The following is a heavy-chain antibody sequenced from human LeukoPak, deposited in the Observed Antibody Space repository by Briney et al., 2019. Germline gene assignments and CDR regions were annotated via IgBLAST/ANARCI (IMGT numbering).Heavy chain of an antibody. CDR2: INAGNGNT. CDR1: GYTFTSYA. Sequence: VASVKVSCKASGYTFTSYAMHWVRQAPGQRLEWMGWINAGNGNTKYSQEFQGRVTITRDTSASTAYMELSSLRSEDMAVYYCARDPRGSFYDSSGYYDYWGQGTLVTVSS. CDR3: ARDPRGSFYDSSGYYDY. J-gene: IGHJ4*02. D-gene: IGHD3-22*01. V-gene: IGHV1-3*03.